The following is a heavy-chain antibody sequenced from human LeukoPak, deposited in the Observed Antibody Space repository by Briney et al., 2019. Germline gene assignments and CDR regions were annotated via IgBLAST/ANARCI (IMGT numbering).Heavy chain of an antibody. CDR3: ARGGRWLQE. Sequence: KPSETLSLTCTVSGGSISSSSYYWGWIRQPPGKGLEWIGSIYYSGSTYYNPSLKSRVTISVDTSKNQFSLKLSSVTAADTAVYYCARGGRWLQEWGQGTLVTVSS. J-gene: IGHJ4*02. CDR1: GGSISSSSYY. D-gene: IGHD5-24*01. V-gene: IGHV4-39*07. CDR2: IYYSGST.